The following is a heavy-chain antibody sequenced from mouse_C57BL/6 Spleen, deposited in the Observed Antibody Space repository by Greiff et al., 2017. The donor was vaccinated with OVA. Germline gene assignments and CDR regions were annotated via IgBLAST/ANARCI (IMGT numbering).Heavy chain of an antibody. V-gene: IGHV1-5*01. CDR2: IYPGNSDT. CDR1: GYTFTSYW. D-gene: IGHD2-4*01. J-gene: IGHJ1*03. CDR3: VYDDYDGYFDV. Sequence: EVQLVESGTVLARPGASVKMSCKTSGYTFTSYWMHWVKQRPGQGLEWIGAIYPGNSDTSYNQKFKGKAKLTAVTSASTAYMELSSLTNEDSAVDYCVYDDYDGYFDVWGTGTTVTVSS.